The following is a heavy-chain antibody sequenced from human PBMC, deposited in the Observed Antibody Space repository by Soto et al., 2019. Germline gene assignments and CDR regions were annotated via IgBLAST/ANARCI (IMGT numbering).Heavy chain of an antibody. CDR3: TTVSSNWNRQNYYYYMDV. Sequence: GGSLRLSCAASGFTFSNAWMSWVRQAPGKGLEWVGRIKSKTDGGTTDYAAPVKGRFTISRDDSKNTLYLQMNSLKTEDTAVYYCTTVSSNWNRQNYYYYMDVWGKGTTVTVSS. CDR1: GFTFSNAW. D-gene: IGHD1-20*01. CDR2: IKSKTDGGTT. V-gene: IGHV3-15*01. J-gene: IGHJ6*03.